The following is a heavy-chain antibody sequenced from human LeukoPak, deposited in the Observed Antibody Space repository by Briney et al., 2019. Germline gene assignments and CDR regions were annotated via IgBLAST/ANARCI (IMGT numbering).Heavy chain of an antibody. CDR3: AKDAERGFDHSNSLEK. V-gene: IGHV3-33*06. CDR2: VFSDGSNR. CDR1: RFLFSHFG. D-gene: IGHD3-9*01. J-gene: IGHJ4*02. Sequence: GGSLRLSCAASRFLFSHFGMHWVRQAPGKGLEWVAVVFSDGSNRYYADSVKGRFTVSRDNSQNMVYLQMNSLRPDDTAVYYCAKDAERGFDHSNSLEKWGQGTLVTVSS.